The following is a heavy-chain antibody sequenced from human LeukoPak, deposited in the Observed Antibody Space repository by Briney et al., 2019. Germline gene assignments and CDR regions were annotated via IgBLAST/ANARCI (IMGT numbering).Heavy chain of an antibody. V-gene: IGHV3-11*01. CDR1: GFTFSDYY. D-gene: IGHD1-14*01. CDR3: ARGLNVGLPEFDPYFDY. J-gene: IGHJ4*02. Sequence: PGGSLRLSCAASGFTFSDYYMSWIRRAPGKGLEWVTYISSSGSTIYYADSVKGRFTISRDNAKNSLYLQMNSLRAEDTAVYYCARGLNVGLPEFDPYFDYWGQGTLVTVSS. CDR2: ISSSGSTI.